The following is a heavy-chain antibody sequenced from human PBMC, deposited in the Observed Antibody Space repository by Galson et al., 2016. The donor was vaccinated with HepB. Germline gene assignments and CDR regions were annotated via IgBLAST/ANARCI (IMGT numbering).Heavy chain of an antibody. D-gene: IGHD1-26*01. CDR2: ISSTSSLI. Sequence: GLEWISYISSTSSLIYYAASVRGRFTVSRDNAKKSLYLEMHSLRAEDTAVYYCTRDRRQVGATFSFGLDVWGQGTTVSVSS. V-gene: IGHV3-48*04. CDR3: TRDRRQVGATFSFGLDV. J-gene: IGHJ6*02.